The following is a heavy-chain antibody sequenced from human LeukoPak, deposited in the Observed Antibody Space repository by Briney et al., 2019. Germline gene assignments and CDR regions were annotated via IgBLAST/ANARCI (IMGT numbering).Heavy chain of an antibody. D-gene: IGHD4-23*01. CDR2: IYSSGST. Sequence: GSLRLSCAASGFTFSSYSMNWVRQAPGKGLEWIGSIYSSGSTNYNPSLKSRVTISVDTSKNQFSLKLSSVTAADTAVYYCARVTTVVGIGYWGQGTLVTVSS. V-gene: IGHV4-59*12. CDR1: GFTFSSYS. CDR3: ARVTTVVGIGY. J-gene: IGHJ4*02.